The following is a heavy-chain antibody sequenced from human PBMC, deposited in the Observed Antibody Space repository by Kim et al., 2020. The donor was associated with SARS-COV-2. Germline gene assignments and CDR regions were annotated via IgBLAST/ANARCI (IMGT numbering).Heavy chain of an antibody. Sequence: GGSLRLSCVGSGFTFSGHWIHWIRQVPGKGLAWVSVINGDGNSAAYADFVKGRFTISGDSATNTLYLQMNSLRVDDTAVYYCARGGDGMDVWGQGTTVTVSS. V-gene: IGHV3-74*01. D-gene: IGHD3-16*01. CDR2: INGDGNSA. J-gene: IGHJ6*02. CDR1: GFTFSGHW. CDR3: ARGGDGMDV.